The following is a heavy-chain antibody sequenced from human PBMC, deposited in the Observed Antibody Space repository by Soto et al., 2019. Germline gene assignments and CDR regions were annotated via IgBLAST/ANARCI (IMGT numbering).Heavy chain of an antibody. V-gene: IGHV3-23*01. Sequence: GGSLRLSCAASGFTFSSYAMSWVRQAPGKGLEWVSAISGSGGSTYYADSVKGRFTISRDNSKNTLYLQMNSLRAEDTAVYYCAKDLWEVGQLWEDLPGVEGPSQNWFDPWGQGTLVTVSS. CDR3: AKDLWEVGQLWEDLPGVEGPSQNWFDP. J-gene: IGHJ5*02. CDR1: GFTFSSYA. CDR2: ISGSGGST. D-gene: IGHD1-26*01.